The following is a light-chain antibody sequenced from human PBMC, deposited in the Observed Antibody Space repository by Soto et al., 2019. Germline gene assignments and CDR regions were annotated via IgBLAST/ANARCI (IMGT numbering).Light chain of an antibody. CDR3: SSYTSFSTYV. V-gene: IGLV2-14*01. CDR1: SSDVGGYNY. J-gene: IGLJ1*01. CDR2: EVS. Sequence: QSALTQPASVSGSPGQSITISCTGTSSDVGGYNYVSWYQQHPDKAPKLMISEVSNRPSGVSNRFSGSKSDNTASLTISGLQAEDEADYYCSSYTSFSTYVFGTGTKLTVL.